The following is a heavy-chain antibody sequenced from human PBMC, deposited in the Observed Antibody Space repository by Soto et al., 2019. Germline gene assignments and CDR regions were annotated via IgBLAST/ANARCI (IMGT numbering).Heavy chain of an antibody. J-gene: IGHJ5*02. V-gene: IGHV1-18*01. CDR3: ASSPSMWSGYWSDNWFDP. CDR2: ISAYNGNT. D-gene: IGHD3-3*01. Sequence: ASVKVSCKASGYTFTSYGISWVRQAPGQGLEWMEWISAYNGNTNYAQKLQGRVTMTTDTSTSTAYMELRSLRSDDTAVYYCASSPSMWSGYWSDNWFDPWGQGTLVTVSS. CDR1: GYTFTSYG.